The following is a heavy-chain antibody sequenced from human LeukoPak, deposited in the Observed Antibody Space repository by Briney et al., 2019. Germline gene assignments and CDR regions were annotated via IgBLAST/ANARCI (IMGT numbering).Heavy chain of an antibody. D-gene: IGHD1-26*01. CDR3: ARPVRAATTGYFDY. Sequence: SETLSLTCAVYGGSFSGYYWSWIRQPPGKGLEWIGYIYYSGSTNYNPSLKSRVTISVDTSKNQFSLKLSSVTAADTAVYYCARPVRAATTGYFDYWGQGTLVTVSS. CDR1: GGSFSGYY. J-gene: IGHJ4*02. CDR2: IYYSGST. V-gene: IGHV4-34*01.